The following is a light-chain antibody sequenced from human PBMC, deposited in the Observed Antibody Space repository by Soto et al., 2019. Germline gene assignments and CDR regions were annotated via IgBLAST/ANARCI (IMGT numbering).Light chain of an antibody. CDR2: EVS. CDR3: SSYAVTNIFV. CDR1: SSDVGGYNY. Sequence: QSALTQPPSASGSPGQSVTISCTGTSSDVGGYNYVSWYQQHPGTAPTVIIYEVSKRPSGVPARFSGSKSGSTASLTVSALQAEDEADYYCSSYAVTNIFVFGTGTKVIVL. J-gene: IGLJ1*01. V-gene: IGLV2-8*01.